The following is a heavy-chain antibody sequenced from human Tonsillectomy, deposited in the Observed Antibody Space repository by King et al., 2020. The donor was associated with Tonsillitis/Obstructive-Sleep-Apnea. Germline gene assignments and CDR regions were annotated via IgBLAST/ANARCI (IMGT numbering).Heavy chain of an antibody. J-gene: IGHJ5*02. CDR1: GGTFSSYT. CDR2: IIPIFGTA. D-gene: IGHD2-2*01. CDR3: ARGRGYCSSTSCLDWFDP. Sequence: QLVQSGAEVKKPGSSVKVSCKASGGTFSSYTINWVRQAPGQGLEWMGGIIPIFGTANYAQKFQGRVTITADESTSTAYMELSSLRSEEPAVYYCARGRGYCSSTSCLDWFDPWGQGTLVTVSS. V-gene: IGHV1-69*01.